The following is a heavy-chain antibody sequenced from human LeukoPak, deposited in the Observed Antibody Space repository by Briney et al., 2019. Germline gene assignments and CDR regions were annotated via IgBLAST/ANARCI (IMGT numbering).Heavy chain of an antibody. Sequence: GGSLRLSCAASGFTVSSGYMSWVRQAPGKGLEWVSLIYSGGSTYYADSVKGRFTISRDNSKNTLYLQMNSLRPEDTAVYYCAKGYNYAYEYWGQGTLVTVSS. CDR3: AKGYNYAYEY. CDR1: GFTVSSGY. V-gene: IGHV3-53*01. J-gene: IGHJ4*02. D-gene: IGHD5-18*01. CDR2: IYSGGST.